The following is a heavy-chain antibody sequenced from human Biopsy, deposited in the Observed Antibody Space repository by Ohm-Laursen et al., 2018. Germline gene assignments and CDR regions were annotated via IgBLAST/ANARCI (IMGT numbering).Heavy chain of an antibody. CDR2: IYYSVMT. Sequence: SETLSLTCTVSGDSVTKYYWSWIRQPPGKGLEWIGHIYYSVMTNYNPSLQSRVSISVDTSRNQVSLILSSVTAADMAVYYCARDSGILNYGNFKYYHYYGMDVWGQGTKVTVSS. CDR1: GDSVTKYY. CDR3: ARDSGILNYGNFKYYHYYGMDV. D-gene: IGHD4-11*01. J-gene: IGHJ6*02. V-gene: IGHV4-59*02.